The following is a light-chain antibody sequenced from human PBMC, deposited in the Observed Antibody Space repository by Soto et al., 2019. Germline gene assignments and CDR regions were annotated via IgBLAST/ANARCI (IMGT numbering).Light chain of an antibody. J-gene: IGKJ5*01. CDR3: QQLHGYPIT. Sequence: IQMTQSPSTLSASVGDSVTITCRASQSISSWLAWYQQKPGKAPKLLIYAPSNFQSGVPSRFSGSGSGTHFTLTISSLQPEDFATYYCQQLHGYPITFGQGTRLEIK. CDR1: QSISSW. V-gene: IGKV1-5*01. CDR2: APS.